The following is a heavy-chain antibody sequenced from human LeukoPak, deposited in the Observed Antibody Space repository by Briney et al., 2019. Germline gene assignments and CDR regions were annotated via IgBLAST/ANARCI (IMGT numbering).Heavy chain of an antibody. CDR2: IYSGGST. V-gene: IGHV3-53*01. D-gene: IGHD3-22*01. J-gene: IGHJ4*02. CDR1: GFTVSSNY. CDR3: ARDMYYYDSSGYYPLWE. Sequence: GGSLRLSCAASGFTVSSNYMSWVRQAPGKGLEWVSVIYSGGSTYYADSVKGRFTISRDNSKNTLYLQMNSLRAEDTAVYYCARDMYYYDSSGYYPLWEWGQGTLVTVSS.